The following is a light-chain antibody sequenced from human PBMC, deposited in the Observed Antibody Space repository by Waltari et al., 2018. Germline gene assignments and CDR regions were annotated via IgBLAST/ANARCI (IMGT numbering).Light chain of an antibody. CDR2: WAS. Sequence: DIVMTQSPDSLAVSLGERATINCKSSQNILYSSSNKNYLSWYQQKPGQAPKLLIHWASTRESWVPDRFSGRGSGTDFALTISSLQAEDVAVYYCQQYYTTPLTFVGGTKVEIK. V-gene: IGKV4-1*01. J-gene: IGKJ4*01. CDR3: QQYYTTPLT. CDR1: QNILYSSSNKNY.